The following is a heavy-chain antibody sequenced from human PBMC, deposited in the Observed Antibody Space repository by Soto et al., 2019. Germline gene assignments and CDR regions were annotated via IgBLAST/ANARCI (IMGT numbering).Heavy chain of an antibody. J-gene: IGHJ4*02. D-gene: IGHD1-7*01. CDR2: MNQDGSER. Sequence: EVQLVESGGGLVQPGGSLRLSCTASGFTFSNYWMSWVRQAPGEGLEWVANMNQDGSERYYVDSVKGRFTISRDNAKNSLYLQVSSLRADDTAIYYCTRDRSGTMLFWGQGTLVTVSS. CDR3: TRDRSGTMLF. V-gene: IGHV3-7*01. CDR1: GFTFSNYW.